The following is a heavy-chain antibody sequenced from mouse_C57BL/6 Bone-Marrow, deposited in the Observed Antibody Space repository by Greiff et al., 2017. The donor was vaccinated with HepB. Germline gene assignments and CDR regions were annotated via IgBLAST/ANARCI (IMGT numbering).Heavy chain of an antibody. J-gene: IGHJ3*01. D-gene: IGHD3-2*02. CDR1: GFNIKDDY. CDR3: TTQTAQVPGFAY. Sequence: VHVKQSGAELVRPGASVKLSCTASGFNIKDDYMHWVKQRPEQGLEWIGWIDPENGDTEYASKFQGKATITADTSSNTAYLQLSSQTAEDTAVYYCTTQTAQVPGFAYWGQGTLVTVSA. V-gene: IGHV14-4*01. CDR2: IDPENGDT.